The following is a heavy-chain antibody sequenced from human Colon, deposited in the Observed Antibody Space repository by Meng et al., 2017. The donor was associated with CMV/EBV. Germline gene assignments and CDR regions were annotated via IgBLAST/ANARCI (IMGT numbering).Heavy chain of an antibody. Sequence: GESLKISCEASGFNWSDYWMTWVRQAPGKGLEWVATIKQDGSETCYVDSVKGRFTTSRDNAQTALYLQMNSLRAEDTAMYYCARGRFCSSSSCSYFYYYGMDVWGQGTTVTVSS. CDR3: ARGRFCSSSSCSYFYYYGMDV. CDR2: IKQDGSET. J-gene: IGHJ6*02. D-gene: IGHD2-2*01. CDR1: GFNWSDYW. V-gene: IGHV3-7*01.